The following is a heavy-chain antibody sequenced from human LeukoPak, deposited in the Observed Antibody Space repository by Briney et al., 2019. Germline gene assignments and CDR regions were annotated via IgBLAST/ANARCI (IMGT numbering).Heavy chain of an antibody. CDR3: AVYNWNDEGAFDI. V-gene: IGHV1-46*01. J-gene: IGHJ3*02. CDR1: GYTFTSYY. CDR2: INPSGGST. D-gene: IGHD1-20*01. Sequence: ASVKVSCKTSGYTFTSYYMHWVRQAPGQGLEWMGIINPSGGSTSYAQKFQGRVTMTWDTSISTAYMELSRLRSDDTAVYYCAVYNWNDEGAFDIWGQGTMVTVSS.